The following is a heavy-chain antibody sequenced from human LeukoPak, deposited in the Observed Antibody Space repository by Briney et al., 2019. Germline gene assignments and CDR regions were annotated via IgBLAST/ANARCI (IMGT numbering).Heavy chain of an antibody. V-gene: IGHV1-2*02. CDR3: ARLSPFRAAGQTFDY. D-gene: IGHD6-13*01. CDR2: INPNSGGT. CDR1: GYTFTGYY. Sequence: ASVKVSCKASGYTFTGYYMHWVRQAPGQGLEWMGWINPNSGGTNYAQKFQSRVTMTRDTSISTAYMELSRLRSDDTAVYYCARLSPFRAAGQTFDYWGQGTLVTVSS. J-gene: IGHJ4*02.